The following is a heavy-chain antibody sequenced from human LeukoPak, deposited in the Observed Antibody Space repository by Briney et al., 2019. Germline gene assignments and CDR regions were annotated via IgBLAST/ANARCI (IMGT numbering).Heavy chain of an antibody. V-gene: IGHV4-59*01. Sequence: PSETLSLTCTLSGGSICTYYWSWIPQPPGKGLEWIGYIYHSGRTNYNPSLNSRVTISVDTSKNQFSLKLSSVTAADTAVYYCARGGGYASPIGYWGQGALVTVSS. CDR3: ARGGGYASPIGY. J-gene: IGHJ4*02. D-gene: IGHD5-12*01. CDR1: GGSICTYY. CDR2: IYHSGRT.